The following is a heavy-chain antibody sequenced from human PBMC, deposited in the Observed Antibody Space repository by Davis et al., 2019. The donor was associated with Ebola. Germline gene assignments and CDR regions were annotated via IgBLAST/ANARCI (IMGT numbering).Heavy chain of an antibody. V-gene: IGHV3-64D*06. CDR2: INDIGGTT. CDR1: GFTFKAYA. J-gene: IGHJ3*02. D-gene: IGHD1-26*01. CDR3: VKDRRGSYAFDI. Sequence: PGGSLRPSCSASGFTFKAYAMHWVRQAPGRGLDFDSGINDIGGTTHYGDPVKGRFTISRDDSKNTVYLQMTSLTVDDTALYYCVKDRRGSYAFDIWGQGTLVNVSS.